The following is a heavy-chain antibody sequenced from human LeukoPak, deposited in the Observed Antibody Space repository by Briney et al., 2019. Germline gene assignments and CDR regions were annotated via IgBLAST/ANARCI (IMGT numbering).Heavy chain of an antibody. CDR1: GFTVVTNY. J-gene: IGHJ3*02. D-gene: IGHD2-21*01. V-gene: IGHV3-53*01. CDR3: ARSRGIPDAFDM. Sequence: GGSLRLTCAASGFTVVTNYINWVRQPPGKGLEWVSVIYSGGSKYYADSVKGRFTTSRDNSKNTVYLQMNSLRAEDTAVYYCARSRGIPDAFDMWGLGTMVTVSS. CDR2: IYSGGSK.